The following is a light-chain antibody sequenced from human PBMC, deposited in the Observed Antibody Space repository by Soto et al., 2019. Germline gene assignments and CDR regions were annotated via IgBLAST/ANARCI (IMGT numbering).Light chain of an antibody. CDR1: QSLSEW. CDR2: DAS. CDR3: QQYSNLIT. J-gene: IGKJ5*01. Sequence: DIQMTQTPSTLSASVGDTVTITCRASQSLSEWLAWYQQKLGKAPKLLIYDASNLETGVPSRFSGSGSGTYFSFTISSLQPEDFATYYCQQYSNLITFGQGTRLEI. V-gene: IGKV1-5*01.